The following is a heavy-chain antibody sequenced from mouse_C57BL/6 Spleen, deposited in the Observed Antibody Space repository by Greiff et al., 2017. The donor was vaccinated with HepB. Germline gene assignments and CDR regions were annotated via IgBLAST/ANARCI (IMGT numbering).Heavy chain of an antibody. Sequence: EVHLVESGGGLVKPGGSLKLSCAASGFTFSDYGMHWVRQAPEKGLEWVAYISSGSSTIYYADTVKGRFTISRDNAKNTLFLQMTSLRSEDTAMYYCARGDRGSRDYFDYWGQGTTLTVSS. J-gene: IGHJ2*01. D-gene: IGHD1-1*01. CDR2: ISSGSSTI. CDR1: GFTFSDYG. V-gene: IGHV5-17*01. CDR3: ARGDRGSRDYFDY.